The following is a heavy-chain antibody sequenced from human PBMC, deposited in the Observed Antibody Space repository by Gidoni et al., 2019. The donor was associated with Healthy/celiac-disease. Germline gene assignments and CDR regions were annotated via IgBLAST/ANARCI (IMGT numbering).Heavy chain of an antibody. CDR3: ARGKPVAGTTHPLNWFDP. J-gene: IGHJ5*02. Sequence: QVQLVQSGAAVKKPGASVKVSCKASGYTFTSYAMHWVRQAPGQRLEWMGWINAGNGNTKYSQKFQGRVTITRDTSASTAYMELSSLRSEDTAVYYCARGKPVAGTTHPLNWFDPWGQGTLVTVSS. CDR2: INAGNGNT. V-gene: IGHV1-3*01. D-gene: IGHD6-19*01. CDR1: GYTFTSYA.